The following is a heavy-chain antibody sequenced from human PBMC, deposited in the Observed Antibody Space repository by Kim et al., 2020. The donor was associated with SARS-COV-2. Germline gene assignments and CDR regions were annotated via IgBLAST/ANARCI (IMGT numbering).Heavy chain of an antibody. D-gene: IGHD6-6*01. CDR1: GGSISSSSYY. CDR3: ARDGIAARPRNYYYYGMDV. V-gene: IGHV4-39*07. J-gene: IGHJ6*02. Sequence: SETLSLTCTVSGGSISSSSYYWGWIRQPPGKGLEWIGSIYYSWSTYYNPSLKSRVTISVDTSKNQFSLKLSSVTAADTAVYYCARDGIAARPRNYYYYGMDVWGQGTTVTVSS. CDR2: IYYSWST.